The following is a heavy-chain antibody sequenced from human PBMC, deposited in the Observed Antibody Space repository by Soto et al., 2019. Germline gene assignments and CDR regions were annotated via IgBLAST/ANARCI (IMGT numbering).Heavy chain of an antibody. Sequence: EVQLLESGGGLVQPGGSLRLSCAASGFTFSSYTMSWVRQAPGKGLEWVSAISGSGGSTYYADSVKGRFTISRDNSKNTLYLQMNSLRAEDTAVYYCAKDRWELRHFDYWGQGTLVTVSS. CDR1: GFTFSSYT. V-gene: IGHV3-23*01. CDR3: AKDRWELRHFDY. J-gene: IGHJ4*02. CDR2: ISGSGGST. D-gene: IGHD1-26*01.